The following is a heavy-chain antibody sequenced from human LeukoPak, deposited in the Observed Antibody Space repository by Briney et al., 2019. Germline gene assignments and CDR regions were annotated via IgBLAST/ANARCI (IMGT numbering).Heavy chain of an antibody. V-gene: IGHV4-59*08. Sequence: PSETLSLTCTVSGGSMSSYYWSWIRQPPGKGLEWIGYIYYSGSANYNPSLESRVTISVDTTKNQFSLKLSSVTAADTAVYYCARQSQYSGYQAPDYWGQGTLVTVSS. CDR2: IYYSGSA. J-gene: IGHJ4*02. D-gene: IGHD5-12*01. CDR1: GGSMSSYY. CDR3: ARQSQYSGYQAPDY.